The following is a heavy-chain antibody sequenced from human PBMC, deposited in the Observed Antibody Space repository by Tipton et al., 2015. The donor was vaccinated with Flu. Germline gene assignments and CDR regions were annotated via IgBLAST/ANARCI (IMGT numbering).Heavy chain of an antibody. CDR1: GGSISSYY. Sequence: TLSLTCTVSGGSISSYYWSWIRQPPGKGLEWIGYIYYSGSTNYNPSLKSRVTISVDTSKNQFSLKLSSVTAADTAVYYCARTRFLGDYYYYSMDVWGQGTTVTVSS. CDR2: IYYSGST. V-gene: IGHV4-59*01. D-gene: IGHD3-3*01. J-gene: IGHJ6*02. CDR3: ARTRFLGDYYYYSMDV.